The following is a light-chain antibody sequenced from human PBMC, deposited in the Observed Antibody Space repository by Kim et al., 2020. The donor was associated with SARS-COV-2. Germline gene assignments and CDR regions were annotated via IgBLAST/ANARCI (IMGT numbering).Light chain of an antibody. J-gene: IGKJ4*01. V-gene: IGKV3-15*01. CDR1: QSISTN. CDR2: NAF. CDR3: QQYSNWPST. Sequence: SPGERAPLSCGASQSISTNLAWYQQKSGQAPRLLIYNAFARATGIPARFGGSVSGTEFTLTISSLQSEDFAVYYCQQYSNWPSTFGGGTKVDIK.